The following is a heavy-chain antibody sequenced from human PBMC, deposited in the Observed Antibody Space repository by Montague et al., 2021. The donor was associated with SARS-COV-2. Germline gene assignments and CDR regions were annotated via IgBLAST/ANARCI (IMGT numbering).Heavy chain of an antibody. CDR3: ARHAQLWFGEFYYLGEGYFQH. CDR1: GGSISSGGYY. Sequence: TLSLTCTVSGGSISSGGYYWSWIRQPPGKGLEWIGYIYYSGSTFYNPSLKSRVTISVDTSKNQFSLKLSSVTAADTAVYYCARHAQLWFGEFYYLGEGYFQHWGQGTLVTVSS. J-gene: IGHJ1*01. V-gene: IGHV4-30-4*08. CDR2: IYYSGST. D-gene: IGHD3-10*01.